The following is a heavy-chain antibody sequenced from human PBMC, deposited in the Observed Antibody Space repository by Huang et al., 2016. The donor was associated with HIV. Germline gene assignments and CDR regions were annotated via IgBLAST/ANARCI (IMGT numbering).Heavy chain of an antibody. CDR1: GYAFGSYG. V-gene: IGHV1-18*01. Sequence: QVQLVQSGGEVKQPGASVRVSCKASGYAFGSYGMSWVRQAPGQGREWRGWIGSDSRDTRTAQKFQGRVTMTTDRSATTTYMELRSLRYDDTAVYYCARDTYYTDIWKRNDASFLWGQGTMITVYS. J-gene: IGHJ3*01. CDR3: ARDTYYTDIWKRNDASFL. CDR2: IGSDSRDT. D-gene: IGHD3-22*01.